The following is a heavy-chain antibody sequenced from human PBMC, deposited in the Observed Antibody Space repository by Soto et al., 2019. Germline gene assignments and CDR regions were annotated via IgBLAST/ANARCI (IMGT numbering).Heavy chain of an antibody. V-gene: IGHV3-21*01. CDR2: ISSSSSYI. D-gene: IGHD3-22*01. J-gene: IGHJ5*02. CDR3: ARDTEITMTVVVPGPFDT. Sequence: GGSLRLSCAASGFTLSSYSMNWVRQAPGKGLEWVSSISSSSSYIYYADSVKGRFTISRDNAKNSLYLQMNSLRAEDTAVYYCARDTEITMTVVVPGPFDTWGQGTLVTVSS. CDR1: GFTLSSYS.